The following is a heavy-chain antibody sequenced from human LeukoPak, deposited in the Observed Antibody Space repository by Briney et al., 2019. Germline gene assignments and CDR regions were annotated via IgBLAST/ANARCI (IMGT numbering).Heavy chain of an antibody. CDR1: GFTFSSYA. V-gene: IGHV3-30-3*01. CDR2: ISYDGSNK. J-gene: IGHJ1*01. CDR3: ARSGYNGPH. Sequence: GGSLRLSCAASGFTFSSYAMHWVRQAPCKGLEWVAVISYDGSNKYYADSVKGRFTISRDNSKNTLYLQMNSLRAEDTAVYYCARSGYNGPHWGQGTLVTVSS. D-gene: IGHD3-10*01.